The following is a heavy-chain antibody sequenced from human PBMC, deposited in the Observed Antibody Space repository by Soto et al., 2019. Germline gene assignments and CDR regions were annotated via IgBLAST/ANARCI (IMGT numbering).Heavy chain of an antibody. J-gene: IGHJ4*02. CDR1: GGTFSSYT. CDR3: AKEVAAAGTRFDY. CDR2: INPNSGGT. D-gene: IGHD6-13*01. Sequence: GASVKVSCKASGGTFSSYTISWVRQAPGQGLEWMGWINPNSGGTNYAQKFQGWVTMTRDTSISTAYMELSRLRSDDTAVYYCAKEVAAAGTRFDYWGQGTLVTVSS. V-gene: IGHV1-2*04.